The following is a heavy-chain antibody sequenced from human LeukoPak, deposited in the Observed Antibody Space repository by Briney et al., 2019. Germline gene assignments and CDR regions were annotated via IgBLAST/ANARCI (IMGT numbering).Heavy chain of an antibody. V-gene: IGHV5-51*01. Sequence: GESLKISCKGSGYSFTSYWIGWVRQMPGKGLEWMGIIYPGDSDTRYSPSFRGQVTISADKSISAAYLQWSSLKASDTAMYYCARRSRGVATIFGSGGMDVWGQGTTVTVSS. CDR1: GYSFTSYW. CDR2: IYPGDSDT. J-gene: IGHJ6*02. D-gene: IGHD5-12*01. CDR3: ARRSRGVATIFGSGGMDV.